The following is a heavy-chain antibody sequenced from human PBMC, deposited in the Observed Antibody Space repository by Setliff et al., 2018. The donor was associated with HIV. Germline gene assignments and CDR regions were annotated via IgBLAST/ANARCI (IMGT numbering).Heavy chain of an antibody. J-gene: IGHJ4*02. D-gene: IGHD2-15*01. V-gene: IGHV3-11*05. CDR2: ISSSGSFT. CDR3: AKGRNRMRAAD. Sequence: PGGSLRLSCVVSGFNFSDDYMSWIRQAPGKGLEWVSYISSSGSFTNYADSVKGRFAISRDNSKNMLYLQMNSLRAEDTALYYCAKGRNRMRAADWGQGTLVTVSS. CDR1: GFNFSDDY.